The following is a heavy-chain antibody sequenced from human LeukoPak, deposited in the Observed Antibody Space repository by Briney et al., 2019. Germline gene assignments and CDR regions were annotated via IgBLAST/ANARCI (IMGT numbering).Heavy chain of an antibody. CDR2: LNWDGGST. J-gene: IGHJ6*03. D-gene: IGHD3-10*01. CDR1: GFTIDDNG. Sequence: GGSLRLSSAASGFTIDDNGMSWVPQAPGKGLEWGSGLNWDGGSTGYADSVKGRFTISRDNAKNSLYLQMNSLRAEDTALYYCARVDGSGSYYYYMGVWGKGTTVTVS. V-gene: IGHV3-20*03. CDR3: ARVDGSGSYYYYMGV.